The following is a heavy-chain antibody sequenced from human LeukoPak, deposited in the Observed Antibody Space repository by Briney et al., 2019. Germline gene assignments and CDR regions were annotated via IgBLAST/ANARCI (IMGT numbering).Heavy chain of an antibody. V-gene: IGHV1-8*03. CDR3: ARGLGGIAAAGTAYGY. D-gene: IGHD6-13*01. CDR2: MNPNSGNT. J-gene: IGHJ4*02. CDR1: GYTFTSYD. Sequence: ASVKVSCKASGYTFTSYDINWVRQATGQGLEWMGLMNPNSGNTGYAQKFQGRVTITRNTSISTAYMELSSLRSEDTAVYYCARGLGGIAAAGTAYGYWGQGTLVTVSS.